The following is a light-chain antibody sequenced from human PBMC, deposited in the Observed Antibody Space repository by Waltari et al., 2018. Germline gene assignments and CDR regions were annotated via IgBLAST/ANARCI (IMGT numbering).Light chain of an antibody. CDR2: GAS. Sequence: EIVMTQSPATLSVSPGERATLSCRASQSVSDNLAWYQQTPGQAPRLLINGASTRATGIPARFSGSGSGTEFTLTISSLQSEDFAVYYCQQYSNRLTFGGGTKVEIK. V-gene: IGKV3-15*01. J-gene: IGKJ4*01. CDR1: QSVSDN. CDR3: QQYSNRLT.